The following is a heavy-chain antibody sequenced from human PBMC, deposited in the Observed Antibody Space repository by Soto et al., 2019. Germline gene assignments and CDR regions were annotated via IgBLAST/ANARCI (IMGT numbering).Heavy chain of an antibody. V-gene: IGHV4-34*01. CDR3: ARVELQRRQAFEI. D-gene: IGHD1-7*01. J-gene: IGHJ3*02. Sequence: QVQLQQWGAGLVKPSETLSLTCSISGGSLSGDFWAWIRQPPGKGLEWIGEIDQSGSTNYNPSLESRVGLSVDTSQNQFSLTVNSVTAADTAFYYCARVELQRRQAFEIWGLGTLVTVSS. CDR2: IDQSGST. CDR1: GGSLSGDF.